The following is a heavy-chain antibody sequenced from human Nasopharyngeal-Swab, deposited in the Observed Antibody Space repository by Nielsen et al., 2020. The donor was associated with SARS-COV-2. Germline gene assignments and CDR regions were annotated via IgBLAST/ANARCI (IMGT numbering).Heavy chain of an antibody. Sequence: SETLSLTCDVSGGTISSGGSIRSGGYSWNWIRQPPGKGLEWIGYIYQTGSTYFNPSLQGRVTMSVDTSKNQFSLKLSSVTAADTAVYYCARTRDLYYYDRWGQGTLVTVSS. CDR1: GGTISSGGSIRSGGYS. CDR3: ARTRDLYYYDR. J-gene: IGHJ4*02. V-gene: IGHV4-30-2*01. CDR2: IYQTGST. D-gene: IGHD3-22*01.